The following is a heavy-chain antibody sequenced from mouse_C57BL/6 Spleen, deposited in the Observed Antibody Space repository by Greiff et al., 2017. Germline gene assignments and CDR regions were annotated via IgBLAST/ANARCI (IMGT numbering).Heavy chain of an antibody. D-gene: IGHD2-2*01. CDR3: TTFGYPFAY. CDR1: GFNIKDDY. J-gene: IGHJ3*01. Sequence: EVQLQQSGAELVRPGASVKLSCTASGFNIKDDYMPWVQQRPEQGLEWIGWIDPENGYTGYASQLQGQGTITADTSSNTAYLKLSILTSEDTAVYYCTTFGYPFAYWGQGTLGTVSA. V-gene: IGHV14-4*01. CDR2: IDPENGYT.